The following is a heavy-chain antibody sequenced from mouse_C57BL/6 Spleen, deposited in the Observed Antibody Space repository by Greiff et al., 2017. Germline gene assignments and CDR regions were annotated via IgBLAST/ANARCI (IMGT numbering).Heavy chain of an antibody. D-gene: IGHD3-2*02. CDR1: GYTFTSYW. CDR3: ARGAQATGAY. Sequence: VQLQQPGAELVRPGSSVKLSCKASGYTFTSYWMDWVKQRPGQGLEWIGNIYPSDSETHYNQKFKDKATLTVDKSSSTAYMQLSSLTSEDSAIYYCARGAQATGAYWGQGTLVTVSA. V-gene: IGHV1-61*01. J-gene: IGHJ3*01. CDR2: IYPSDSET.